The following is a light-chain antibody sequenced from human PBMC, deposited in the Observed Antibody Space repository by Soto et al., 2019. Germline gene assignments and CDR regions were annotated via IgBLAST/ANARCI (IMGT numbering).Light chain of an antibody. CDR3: SSYTDTGQVV. Sequence: QSALTQPASVSGSPGQSITISCTGSSSDIGAYDYVSWYQQHPGKAPKLMIFEVSDRPSGASIRFSGSKSGNTASLTISGLQSEDEADYYCSSYTDTGQVVFGRGTKLTVL. CDR1: SSDIGAYDY. CDR2: EVS. V-gene: IGLV2-14*01. J-gene: IGLJ2*01.